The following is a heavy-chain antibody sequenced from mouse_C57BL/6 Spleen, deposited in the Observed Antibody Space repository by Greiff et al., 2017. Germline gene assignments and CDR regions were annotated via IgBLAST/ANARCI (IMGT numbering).Heavy chain of an antibody. CDR3: TRGRYDYDGEGSLVYFDY. J-gene: IGHJ2*01. CDR1: GYTFTSYW. D-gene: IGHD2-4*01. CDR2: IDPSDSET. Sequence: QVQLQQPGAELVRPGSSVKLSCKASGYTFTSYWMHWVKQRPIQGLEWIGNIDPSDSETHYNQKFKDKATLTVDKSSSTAYMQLSSLTSEYSAVYYCTRGRYDYDGEGSLVYFDYWGQGTTLTVSS. V-gene: IGHV1-52*01.